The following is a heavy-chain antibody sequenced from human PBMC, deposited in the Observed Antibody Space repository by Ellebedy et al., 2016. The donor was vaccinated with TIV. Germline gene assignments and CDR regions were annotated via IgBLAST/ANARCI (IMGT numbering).Heavy chain of an antibody. CDR2: IVWDDDK. Sequence: SGPTLVKPTQTLTLTCTFSGFLLSTSGMRVSWIRQPPGKALEWLARIVWDDDKFYSTSLKTRLTISKDTSQNQVVLKMTNMDPVDTATYYCARLSGSFHFDYWGQGTLVTVSS. CDR1: GFLLSTSGMR. V-gene: IGHV2-70*04. D-gene: IGHD1-26*01. J-gene: IGHJ4*02. CDR3: ARLSGSFHFDY.